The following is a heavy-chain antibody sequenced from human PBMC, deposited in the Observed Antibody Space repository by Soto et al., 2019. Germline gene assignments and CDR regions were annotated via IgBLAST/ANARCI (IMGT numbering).Heavy chain of an antibody. V-gene: IGHV3-21*06. Sequence: GGSLRLSCAASGFTFTGYIMNWVRQAPGKGLEWVASISSTTNYIYYGESLKGRLTISRDNAKNSMYLQMNTLRAEDTAVYYCARESEDLSSNLDYWGQGTLVTVSS. CDR1: GFTFTGYI. CDR2: ISSTTNYI. J-gene: IGHJ4*02. CDR3: ARESEDLSSNLDY.